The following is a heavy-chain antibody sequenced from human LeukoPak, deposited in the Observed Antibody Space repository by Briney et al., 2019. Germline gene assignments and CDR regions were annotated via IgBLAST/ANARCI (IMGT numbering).Heavy chain of an antibody. J-gene: IGHJ4*02. CDR3: ALGYHDVWER. D-gene: IGHD3/OR15-3a*01. V-gene: IGHV4-4*02. Sequence: SETLSLTCTVPSGSISSTTWWSWVRQPPGKGLEWIGEINHSGSIYYNPSLKSRVTMSVDRSDNQFSLKLTAMTAADTAVYYCALGYHDVWERWGQGTLVTVSS. CDR1: SGSISSTTW. CDR2: INHSGSI.